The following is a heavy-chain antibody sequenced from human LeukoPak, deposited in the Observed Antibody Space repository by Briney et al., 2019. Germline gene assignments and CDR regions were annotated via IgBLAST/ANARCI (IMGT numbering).Heavy chain of an antibody. CDR3: ARVHWEAYYYDSSGYFDY. J-gene: IGHJ4*02. D-gene: IGHD3-22*01. Sequence: SVKVSCKASGGTFSSYAISWVRQAPGQGLEWMGRIILILGIANYAQKFQGRVTITADKSTSTAYMELSSLRSEDTAVYYCARVHWEAYYYDSSGYFDYWGQGTLVTVSS. CDR2: IILILGIA. V-gene: IGHV1-69*04. CDR1: GGTFSSYA.